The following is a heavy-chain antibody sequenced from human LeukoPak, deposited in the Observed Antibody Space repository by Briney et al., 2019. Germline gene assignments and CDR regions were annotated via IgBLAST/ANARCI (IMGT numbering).Heavy chain of an antibody. CDR2: INPNSGGP. J-gene: IGHJ4*02. D-gene: IGHD6-19*01. V-gene: IGHV1-2*02. CDR3: ARAVTGTGFDY. Sequence: GASVKASCKASGYTFTGYYIHWVRQAPGQGLEWMGWINPNSGGPKFAQKFQGRVTMTRDTSINTAYMELSSLKSDDTAVYFCARAVTGTGFDYWGQGTLVTVSS. CDR1: GYTFTGYY.